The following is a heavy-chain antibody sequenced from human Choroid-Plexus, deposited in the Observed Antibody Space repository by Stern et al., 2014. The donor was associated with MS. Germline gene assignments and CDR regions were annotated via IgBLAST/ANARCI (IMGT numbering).Heavy chain of an antibody. CDR1: GFTFGSCA. Sequence: VQLVESGGGVVQPGRPLRLSCVASGFTFGSCAMHWVRQAPGKGLGWVAGVSYDGSNKYYAGSVKGRFTISRDNSQNTLYMQMSSLRPEDTAVYYCAKDRQYLTYFFDHWGQGSLVTVSS. J-gene: IGHJ5*02. CDR3: AKDRQYLTYFFDH. V-gene: IGHV3-30*18. D-gene: IGHD2/OR15-2a*01. CDR2: VSYDGSNK.